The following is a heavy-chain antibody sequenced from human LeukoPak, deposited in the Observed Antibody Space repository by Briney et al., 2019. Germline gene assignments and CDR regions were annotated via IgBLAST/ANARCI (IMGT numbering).Heavy chain of an antibody. CDR2: ISAYNGNT. CDR3: ARGRIVVVPAASEELDY. CDR1: GYTFTSYG. D-gene: IGHD2-2*01. J-gene: IGHJ4*02. Sequence: ASVKVSCEASGYTFTSYGISWVRQAPGQGLEWMGWISAYNGNTNYAQKLQGRVTMTTDTSTSTAYMELRSLRSDDTAVYYCARGRIVVVPAASEELDYWGQGTLVTVSS. V-gene: IGHV1-18*01.